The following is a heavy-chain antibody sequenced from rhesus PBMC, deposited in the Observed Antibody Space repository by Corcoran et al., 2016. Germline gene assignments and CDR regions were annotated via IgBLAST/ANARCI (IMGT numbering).Heavy chain of an antibody. CDR2: IAYRGST. CDR3: ARRTYSNWAGPGDY. CDR1: GGSLSSSYYY. D-gene: IGHD6-13*01. Sequence: QVQLQESGPGLVKPSAPLSLTCAVSGGSLSSSYYYWTCLRPPPGKGLEGIGYIAYRGSTSYNPSLKSRVTISRDTSKNQFSRKLSSVTAADTAVYFCARRTYSNWAGPGDYWGQGVLVTVSS. V-gene: IGHV4-122*02. J-gene: IGHJ4*01.